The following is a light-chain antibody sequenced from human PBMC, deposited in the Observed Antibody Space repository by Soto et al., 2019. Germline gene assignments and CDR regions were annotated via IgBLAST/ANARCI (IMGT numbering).Light chain of an antibody. Sequence: EIVMTQSPATLSVSLGERATLSCRGSQSVSSNLAWYQQKPGQAPRLLIYGASTRATGIPARFSGSGSGTEFTLTISSLQSEDFAVYYCQQYDKWPQYTFGQGTNLEI. CDR3: QQYDKWPQYT. CDR1: QSVSSN. CDR2: GAS. V-gene: IGKV3-15*01. J-gene: IGKJ2*01.